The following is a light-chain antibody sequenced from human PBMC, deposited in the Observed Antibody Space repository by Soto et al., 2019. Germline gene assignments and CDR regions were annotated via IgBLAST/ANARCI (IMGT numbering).Light chain of an antibody. CDR1: RSVNNF. Sequence: DILFTQSPVTLSLPPGEGATLSCRATRSVNNFVAWYQQKPGQAPSLLISDASNRATGIPDRFSGSGSGTDFTLTINSLEPEDVAVYFCHQRAGWPPTFGGGTKVDIK. J-gene: IGKJ4*01. CDR2: DAS. CDR3: HQRAGWPPT. V-gene: IGKV3-11*01.